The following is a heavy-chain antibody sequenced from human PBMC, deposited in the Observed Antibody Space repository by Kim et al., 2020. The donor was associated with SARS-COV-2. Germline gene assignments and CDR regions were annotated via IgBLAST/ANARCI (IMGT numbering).Heavy chain of an antibody. J-gene: IGHJ4*02. V-gene: IGHV3-30*02. CDR3: AKTLLGAATSCFDY. Sequence: ADAEEGRFTISRGKSKNTLYLQMDSLRAEDTAVYYWAKTLLGAATSCFDYWGQGTLVTVSS. D-gene: IGHD2-2*01.